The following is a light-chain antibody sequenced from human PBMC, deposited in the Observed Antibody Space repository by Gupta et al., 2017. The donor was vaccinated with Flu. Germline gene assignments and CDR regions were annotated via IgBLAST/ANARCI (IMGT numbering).Light chain of an antibody. CDR3: QSYDSSTWV. CDR1: SGSIASNY. V-gene: IGLV6-57*03. J-gene: IGLJ3*02. Sequence: VTISCTRSSGSIASNYVQWYQQRPGTAPTTVIYANKERPSGLPDRLFGSLDRSSNTAALTITGLRSEDEADYYCQSYDSSTWVFGGGTKLTVL. CDR2: ANK.